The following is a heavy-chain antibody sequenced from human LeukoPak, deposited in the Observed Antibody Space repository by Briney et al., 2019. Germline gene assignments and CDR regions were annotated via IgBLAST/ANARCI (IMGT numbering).Heavy chain of an antibody. Sequence: SETLSLTCTVSGGSISSSSYYWGWIRQPPGKGLEWIGSIYYSGSTYYNPSLKSRVTISVDTSKNQFSLKLSSVTAADTAVYYCARVGDYYGSGSYYKFDYWGQGTLVTVSS. D-gene: IGHD3-10*01. CDR1: GGSISSSSYY. CDR3: ARVGDYYGSGSYYKFDY. J-gene: IGHJ4*02. CDR2: IYYSGST. V-gene: IGHV4-39*07.